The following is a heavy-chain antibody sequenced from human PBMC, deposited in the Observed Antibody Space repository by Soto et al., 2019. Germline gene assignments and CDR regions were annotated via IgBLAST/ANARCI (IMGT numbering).Heavy chain of an antibody. CDR1: GFTFSSYA. V-gene: IGHV3-23*01. Sequence: GGSLRLSCAASGFTFSSYAMSWVRQAPGKGLEWVSAISGSGGTTYYADSVKGRFTISRDNSKNTLYLQMNSLRAEDSGVYYCAKLGQWLSRFDTWGQGTLVTVSS. CDR2: ISGSGGTT. D-gene: IGHD6-19*01. J-gene: IGHJ5*02. CDR3: AKLGQWLSRFDT.